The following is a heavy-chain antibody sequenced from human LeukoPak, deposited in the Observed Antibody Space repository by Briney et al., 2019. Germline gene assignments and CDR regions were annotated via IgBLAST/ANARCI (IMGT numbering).Heavy chain of an antibody. Sequence: GGSLRLSCAASGFTFGNYGMSWVRQAPGKGLEWVSGINWNGGSTGYADSVEGRFTISRDNAKNSQYLQMNSLRVEDTALYYCARAQTYGDSRLLMDYWGQGTLVTVSS. CDR3: ARAQTYGDSRLLMDY. D-gene: IGHD2-21*02. V-gene: IGHV3-20*04. J-gene: IGHJ4*02. CDR1: GFTFGNYG. CDR2: INWNGGST.